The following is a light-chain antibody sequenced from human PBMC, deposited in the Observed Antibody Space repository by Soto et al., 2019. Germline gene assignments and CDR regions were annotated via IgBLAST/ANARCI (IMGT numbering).Light chain of an antibody. CDR3: QQDYSTPRT. V-gene: IGKV4-1*01. CDR2: WAS. CDR1: QSVLYSSNNKNY. J-gene: IGKJ4*01. Sequence: DIVMTQSPDSLAVSLGERATINCKYSQSVLYSSNNKNYLAWYQQKPGPPPKLLIYWASTRESGVPDRFSGSGSGTDFTLTISSLQAEDVAVYYCQQDYSTPRTFGGGTKVEIK.